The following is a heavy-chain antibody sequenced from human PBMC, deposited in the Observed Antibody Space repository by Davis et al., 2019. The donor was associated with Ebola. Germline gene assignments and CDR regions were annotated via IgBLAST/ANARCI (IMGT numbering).Heavy chain of an antibody. CDR2: ITPMFGTA. D-gene: IGHD3-10*01. J-gene: IGHJ2*01. Sequence: AASVKVSCKASGGTFSSYTLSWVRQVPGQGLEWMGGITPMFGTAKYAQKFQGRVTIIADEPTSTIYLELSGLASEDTAVYYCAREGVAAGSGGWYFDLWGRGTLVTVSS. CDR3: AREGVAAGSGGWYFDL. V-gene: IGHV1-69*13. CDR1: GGTFSSYT.